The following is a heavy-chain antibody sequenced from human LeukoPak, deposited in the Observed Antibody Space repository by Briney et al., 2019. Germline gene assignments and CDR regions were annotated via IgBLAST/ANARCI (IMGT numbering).Heavy chain of an antibody. D-gene: IGHD3-22*01. CDR1: GFTFSSSA. Sequence: GGSLRLSCAASGFTFSSSAMSWVRQAPGKGLEWVAVISYDVGKKYYADSVKGRFTISRDNSKNTLYLQMNSLRAEDTAVYYCAKDDYYDTSGYRDWGQGTLVTVSS. CDR3: AKDDYYDTSGYRD. J-gene: IGHJ4*02. V-gene: IGHV3-30*18. CDR2: ISYDVGKK.